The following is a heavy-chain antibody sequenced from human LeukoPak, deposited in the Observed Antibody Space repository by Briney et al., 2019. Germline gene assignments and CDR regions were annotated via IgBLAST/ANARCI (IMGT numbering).Heavy chain of an antibody. D-gene: IGHD5-24*01. V-gene: IGHV3-23*01. CDR1: GFTFSSYA. J-gene: IGHJ4*02. Sequence: GGSLRLSCAASGFTFSSYAMSWVHQAPGKGLEWVSAISGSGGSTYYADSVKGRFTISRDNSKNTLYLQMNSLRAEDTAVYYCAKGSDKPQRWGYFDYWGQGTLVTVSS. CDR3: AKGSDKPQRWGYFDY. CDR2: ISGSGGST.